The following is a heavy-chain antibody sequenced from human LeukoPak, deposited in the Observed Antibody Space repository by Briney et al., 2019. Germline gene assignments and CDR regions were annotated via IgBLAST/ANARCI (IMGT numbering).Heavy chain of an antibody. CDR3: ARRVAAAGTYFDY. J-gene: IGHJ4*02. D-gene: IGHD6-13*01. CDR2: VYYSGST. V-gene: IGHV4-59*08. CDR1: GGSISSYY. Sequence: SETLSLTCTVSGGSISSYYWSWIRQPPGKGLEWIGYVYYSGSTNYNPSLKSRVTISVDTSKNQFSLKLSSVTAADTAVYYCARRVAAAGTYFDYWGQGTLVTVSS.